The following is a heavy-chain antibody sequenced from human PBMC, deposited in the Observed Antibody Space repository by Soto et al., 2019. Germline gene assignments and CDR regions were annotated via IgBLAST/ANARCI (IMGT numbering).Heavy chain of an antibody. V-gene: IGHV1-69*13. D-gene: IGHD5-18*01. J-gene: IGHJ6*02. CDR3: ARSYSYGSAYYGMDV. CDR1: GGTFSSYA. Sequence: SGKVSCKASGGTFSSYAIIWVLQAPGQGLEWMGGIIPIFGTANYAQKFQGRVTITADESTSTAYMELSSLRSEDTAVYYCARSYSYGSAYYGMDVWGQGTTVTVSS. CDR2: IIPIFGTA.